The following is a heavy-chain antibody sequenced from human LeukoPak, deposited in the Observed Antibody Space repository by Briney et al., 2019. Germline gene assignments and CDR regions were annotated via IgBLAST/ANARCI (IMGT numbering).Heavy chain of an antibody. CDR3: ARDQYYYDSSGLRTMDV. CDR2: IYTSGNT. D-gene: IGHD3-22*01. CDR1: GGSISSYY. J-gene: IGHJ6*03. Sequence: SETLSLTCTVSGGSISSYYCSWIRQPAGKGLEWIGRIYTSGNTNYNPSLKSRVTMSVDTSKNQFSLKLSSVTAADTAVYYCARDQYYYDSSGLRTMDVWGKGTTVTISS. V-gene: IGHV4-4*07.